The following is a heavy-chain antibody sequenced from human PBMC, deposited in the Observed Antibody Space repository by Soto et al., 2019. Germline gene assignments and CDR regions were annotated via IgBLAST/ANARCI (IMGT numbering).Heavy chain of an antibody. CDR3: CRIMRGTNWFDP. D-gene: IGHD3-16*01. Sequence: QVQLQESGSGLVKPSQTLSLTCAVSGDSITNGGNSWNWIRQPPGKGLEWIGYIYYSGITDYNPSLKSRVTMSLDRSKNQFSLKLSSVTAADTAVYYCCRIMRGTNWFDPWGQGTLVTVSS. V-gene: IGHV4-30-2*01. CDR1: GDSITNGGNS. CDR2: IYYSGIT. J-gene: IGHJ5*02.